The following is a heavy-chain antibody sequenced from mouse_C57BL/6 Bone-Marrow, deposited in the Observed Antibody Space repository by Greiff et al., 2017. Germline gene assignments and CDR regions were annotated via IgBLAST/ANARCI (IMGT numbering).Heavy chain of an antibody. Sequence: VQLQQSGPELVKPGASVKLSCKASGYTFTDYNMNWVKQSNGKSLEWIGVINPNSGTNSYNQQFKGKATLTVDPSTSTAYMQLNSLTSEDTAVYYCARWGWLPLDYWGQGTTLTVSS. CDR1: GYTFTDYN. CDR3: ARWGWLPLDY. V-gene: IGHV1-39*01. J-gene: IGHJ2*01. D-gene: IGHD2-3*01. CDR2: INPNSGTN.